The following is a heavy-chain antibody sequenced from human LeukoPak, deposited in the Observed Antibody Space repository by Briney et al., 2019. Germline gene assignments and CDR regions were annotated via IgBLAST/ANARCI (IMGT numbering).Heavy chain of an antibody. CDR2: IYYSGST. V-gene: IGHV4-39*07. Sequence: SETLSLTCAVSGGSISSSSSYWVWIRQPPGKALEWIGSIYYSGSTYYNPSLKSRVTISVDTSKNQFSLKLSSVTAADTAVYYCARAPKDIVVVPATRGWFDPWGQGTLVTVSS. CDR1: GGSISSSSSY. J-gene: IGHJ5*02. D-gene: IGHD2-2*01. CDR3: ARAPKDIVVVPATRGWFDP.